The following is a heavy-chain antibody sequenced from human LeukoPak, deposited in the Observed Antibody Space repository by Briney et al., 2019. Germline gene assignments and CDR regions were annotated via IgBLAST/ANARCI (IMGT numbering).Heavy chain of an antibody. V-gene: IGHV4-34*01. CDR3: SRGSIVVGLDARPFDY. J-gene: IGHJ4*02. CDR1: GGSFSDHY. D-gene: IGHD2-2*01. CDR2: INHRGST. Sequence: SETLSLTCAVYGGSFSDHYWSWIRQPPGEGLEWIGEINHRGSTNYNPSLKSRVTISEDTSKSQFSLKVNSVTAADTAVYFCSRGSIVVGLDARPFDYWGQGTLVAVSS.